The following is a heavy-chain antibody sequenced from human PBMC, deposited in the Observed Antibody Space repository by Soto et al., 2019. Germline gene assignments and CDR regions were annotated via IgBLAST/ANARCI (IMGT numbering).Heavy chain of an antibody. V-gene: IGHV4-59*01. CDR3: ARDEGISSLGWFDP. D-gene: IGHD6-6*01. J-gene: IGHJ5*02. CDR2: IYYSGST. CDR1: GGSISSYY. Sequence: SETLSLTCTVSGGSISSYYWSWIRQPPGKGLEWIGYIYYSGSTNYNPSLKSRVTISVDTSKNQFSLKLSSVTAADTAVYYCARDEGISSLGWFDPWGQGTLVTVSS.